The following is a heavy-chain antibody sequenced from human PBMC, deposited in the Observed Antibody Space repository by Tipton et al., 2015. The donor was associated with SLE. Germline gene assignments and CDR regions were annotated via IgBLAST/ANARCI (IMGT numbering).Heavy chain of an antibody. D-gene: IGHD1-20*01. J-gene: IGHJ4*02. CDR3: ARQQRFNWYFDY. V-gene: IGHV4-39*07. CDR1: GGSISISSYY. CDR2: IYYSGSI. Sequence: TLSLTCSVSGGSISISSYYWGWIRQPPGKGLEWIGNIYYSGSISYTPSPKSRVTISVDTSKNQFSLKLSSVTAADTAVYYCARQQRFNWYFDYWGQGALVTVSS.